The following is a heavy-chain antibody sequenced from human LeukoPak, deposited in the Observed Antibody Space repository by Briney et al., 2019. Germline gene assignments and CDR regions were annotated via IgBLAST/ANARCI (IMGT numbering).Heavy chain of an antibody. CDR3: AKDMTENYYDSSGYSSST. CDR1: GFTFDDYA. Sequence: GGSLRLSCAASGFTFDDYAMHWVRQAPGKGLEWVSLISGDGGSTYYADSVKGRFTISRDNSKNSLYLQMNSLRTEDTALYYCAKDMTENYYDSSGYSSSTWGQGTLVTVSS. CDR2: ISGDGGST. V-gene: IGHV3-43*02. D-gene: IGHD3-22*01. J-gene: IGHJ5*02.